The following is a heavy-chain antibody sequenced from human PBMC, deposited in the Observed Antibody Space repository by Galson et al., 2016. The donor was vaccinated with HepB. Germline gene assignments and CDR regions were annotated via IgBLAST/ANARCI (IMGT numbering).Heavy chain of an antibody. D-gene: IGHD3-9*01. CDR1: GSTFDDYT. J-gene: IGHJ5*02. CDR3: ARNPRYNILTGYYNA. V-gene: IGHV3-9*01. CDR2: ISWNSNNI. Sequence: SLRLSCAASGSTFDDYTMHWVRQAPGRGLEWVSGISWNSNNIGYADSVKGRFTISRDNAKNSLFLQMNSLRPEDTAFYYCARNPRYNILTGYYNAWGQGTLVAVSS.